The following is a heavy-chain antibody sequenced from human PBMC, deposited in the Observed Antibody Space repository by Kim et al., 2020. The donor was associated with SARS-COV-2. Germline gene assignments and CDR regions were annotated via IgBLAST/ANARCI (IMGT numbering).Heavy chain of an antibody. J-gene: IGHJ4*02. V-gene: IGHV4-39*01. Sequence: STYYNPSLKSRVTISVDTSKNQFSLKLSSVTAADTAVYYCARLWELLLDYWGQGTLVTVSS. CDR3: ARLWELLLDY. D-gene: IGHD1-26*01. CDR2: ST.